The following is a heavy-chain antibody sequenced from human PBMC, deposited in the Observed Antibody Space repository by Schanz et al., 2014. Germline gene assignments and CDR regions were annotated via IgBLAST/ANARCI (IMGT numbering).Heavy chain of an antibody. CDR1: GFTFSSYW. CDR3: AKDSTHIDIVLVPTAIDY. V-gene: IGHV3-23*04. D-gene: IGHD2-2*01. CDR2: ISHSGGSK. Sequence: EVQLVESGGGLVKPGGSLRLSCAASGFTFSSYWMSWVRQAPGKGLEWVSSISHSGGSKYYADSVKGRFTISRDNSENTLYLQMNSLRAEDTAVYYCAKDSTHIDIVLVPTAIDYWGQGTLVTVSS. J-gene: IGHJ4*02.